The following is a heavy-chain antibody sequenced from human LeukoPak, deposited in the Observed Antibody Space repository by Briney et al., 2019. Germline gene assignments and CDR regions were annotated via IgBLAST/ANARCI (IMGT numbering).Heavy chain of an antibody. J-gene: IGHJ4*02. Sequence: GASVKVAFKASGYTFTSYGISWVRQAPGQGLEWVGGISDYNGNTNYAQKLQARVTMTTDTSTSTAYMELRSLRSDETAVYYCARGLVVVPTAMAYWGQGTLVTVSS. V-gene: IGHV1-18*04. D-gene: IGHD2-2*01. CDR3: ARGLVVVPTAMAY. CDR2: ISDYNGNT. CDR1: GYTFTSYG.